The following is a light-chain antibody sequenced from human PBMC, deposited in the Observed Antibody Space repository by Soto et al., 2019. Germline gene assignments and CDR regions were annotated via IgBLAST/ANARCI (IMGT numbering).Light chain of an antibody. Sequence: QSVLTQPASVSGSPGQSITISCTGTSGDVGGYNYVSWYQQHPGKAPKLMIYDVTNRPSGVSNRFSGSRSGNTASLTISGLQAEDQADYYCISFTSTSTLYVFGTGTKLTVL. V-gene: IGLV2-14*01. J-gene: IGLJ1*01. CDR2: DVT. CDR1: SGDVGGYNY. CDR3: ISFTSTSTLYV.